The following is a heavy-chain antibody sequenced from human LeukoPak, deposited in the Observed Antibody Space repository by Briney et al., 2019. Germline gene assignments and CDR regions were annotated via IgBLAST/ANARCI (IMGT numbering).Heavy chain of an antibody. V-gene: IGHV3-23*01. Sequence: ETLSLTCAVYGGSFSGYYWSWIRQAPGKGLEWVSAISGSGGSTYYADSVKGRFTISRDDSKNTLYLQMNSLRAEDTAVYYCAGGGGYCSSTSCLPSDYWGQGTLVTVSS. CDR1: GGSFSGYY. CDR3: AGGGGYCSSTSCLPSDY. D-gene: IGHD2-2*03. CDR2: ISGSGGST. J-gene: IGHJ4*02.